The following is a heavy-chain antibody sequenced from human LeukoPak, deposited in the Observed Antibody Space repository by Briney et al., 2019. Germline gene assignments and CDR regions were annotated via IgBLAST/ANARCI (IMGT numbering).Heavy chain of an antibody. Sequence: GGSLRLSCATSGFIFSTYALSWVRQAPGKGLEWASSISGSGGSTYHADSVKGRFTISRDSSKNTLYLQMNSLRAEDTAIYYCARVIRAATGKGSFDYWGQGTLVTVSS. V-gene: IGHV3-23*01. CDR3: ARVIRAATGKGSFDY. J-gene: IGHJ4*02. D-gene: IGHD6-13*01. CDR1: GFIFSTYA. CDR2: ISGSGGST.